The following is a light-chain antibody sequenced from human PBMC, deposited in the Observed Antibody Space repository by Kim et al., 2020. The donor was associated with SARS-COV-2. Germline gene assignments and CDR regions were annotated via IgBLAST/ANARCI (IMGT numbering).Light chain of an antibody. CDR2: DAS. V-gene: IGKV3-11*01. CDR1: QSVSSY. Sequence: STGEIATRSCRASQSVSSYLAWYQQKPGQAPRLLIYDASNRATGIPARFSGSGSGTDFTLTISSLEPEDFAVYYCQQRSNWPPLTFGGGTKVDIK. CDR3: QQRSNWPPLT. J-gene: IGKJ4*01.